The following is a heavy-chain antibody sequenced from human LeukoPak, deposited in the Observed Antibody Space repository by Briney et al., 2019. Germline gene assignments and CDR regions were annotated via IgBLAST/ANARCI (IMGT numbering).Heavy chain of an antibody. CDR1: GGSISSSSYY. CDR2: IYYSGST. J-gene: IGHJ4*02. Sequence: SETLSLTCTVSGGSISSSSYYWGWIRQPPGKGLEWIGSIYYSGSTYYNPSLKSRVTISVDTSKNQFSLKLSSVTAADTAVYYCARQISYPNPYSGSYYVWGQGTLVTVSS. D-gene: IGHD1-26*01. CDR3: ARQISYPNPYSGSYYV. V-gene: IGHV4-39*01.